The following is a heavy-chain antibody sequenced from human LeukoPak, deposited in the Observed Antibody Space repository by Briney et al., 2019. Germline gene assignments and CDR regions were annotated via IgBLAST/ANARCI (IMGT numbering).Heavy chain of an antibody. J-gene: IGHJ3*02. D-gene: IGHD1-1*01. CDR1: GGTFSSYA. CDR2: IIPILGIA. V-gene: IGHV1-69*04. CDR3: ARDTLADRNDYAFDI. Sequence: GASVKVSCKASGGTFSSYAISWVRQAPGQGLEWMGRIIPILGIANYAQEFQGRVTITADKSTSTAYMELSSLRSEDTAVYYCARDTLADRNDYAFDIWGQGTMVTVSS.